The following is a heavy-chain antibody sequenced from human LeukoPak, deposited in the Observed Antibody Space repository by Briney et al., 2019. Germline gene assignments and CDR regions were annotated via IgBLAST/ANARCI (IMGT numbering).Heavy chain of an antibody. CDR2: IYIDGSST. D-gene: IGHD3-22*01. CDR3: ARVAHYYDSSGYYSHDDY. CDR1: RFTFSNYG. J-gene: IGHJ4*02. Sequence: GGSLRLSCAASRFTFSNYGMHWVRQAPGKGLEWVSRIYIDGSSTNYADSVKGRFTISRDNAKNTLYLQMNSLRAEDTAVYYCARVAHYYDSSGYYSHDDYWGQGTLVTVSS. V-gene: IGHV3-74*01.